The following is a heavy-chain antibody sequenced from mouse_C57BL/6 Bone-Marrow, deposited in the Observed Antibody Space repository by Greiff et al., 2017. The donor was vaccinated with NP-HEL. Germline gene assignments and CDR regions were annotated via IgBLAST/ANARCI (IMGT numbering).Heavy chain of an antibody. J-gene: IGHJ3*01. CDR1: GYTFTSYW. CDR3: ARGDGGFAY. D-gene: IGHD2-3*01. V-gene: IGHV1-64*01. Sequence: VQLKQPGAELVKPGASVKLSCKASGYTFTSYWMHWVKQRPGQGLEWIGMIHPNSGSTNYNEKFKSKATLTVDKSSSTAYMQLSSLTSEDSAVYYCARGDGGFAYWGQGTLVTVSA. CDR2: IHPNSGST.